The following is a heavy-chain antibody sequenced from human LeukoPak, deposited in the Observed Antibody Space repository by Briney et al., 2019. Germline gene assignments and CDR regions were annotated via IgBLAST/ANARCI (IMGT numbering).Heavy chain of an antibody. J-gene: IGHJ4*02. CDR1: GFTFSGSA. CDR2: IRSKANSYAT. CDR3: TSHARRQLGLDY. D-gene: IGHD6-6*01. Sequence: GGSPRLSCAASGFTFSGSAMHWVRQASGKGLEWVGRIRSKANSYATAYAASVKGRFTISRDDSKNTAYLQMNSLKTEDTAVYYCTSHARRQLGLDYWGQGTLVTVSS. V-gene: IGHV3-73*01.